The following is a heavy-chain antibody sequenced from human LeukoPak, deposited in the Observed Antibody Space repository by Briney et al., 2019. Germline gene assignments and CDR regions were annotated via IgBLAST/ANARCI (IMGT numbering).Heavy chain of an antibody. CDR2: INPNSGGT. CDR1: GYTLTGEY. CDR3: ATTGVDGWFDP. V-gene: IGHV1-2*02. Sequence: GASVKVSCKASGYTLTGEYMHWVRQAPGQGGEGRGWINPNSGGTNYAQRFQGRVKMKRDRAKNTAYMVLNRLRSDDTAVYYCATTGVDGWFDPWGQGTLVTVSS. D-gene: IGHD3-3*01. J-gene: IGHJ5*02.